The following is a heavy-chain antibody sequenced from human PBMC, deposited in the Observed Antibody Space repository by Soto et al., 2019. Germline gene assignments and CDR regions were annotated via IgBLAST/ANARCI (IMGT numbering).Heavy chain of an antibody. D-gene: IGHD2-21*01. CDR1: GYTFTSYA. CDR2: INAGNGNT. CDR3: ARLPAWQPDIFYYYYYDMDV. V-gene: IGHV1-3*01. Sequence: ASVKVSCKASGYTFTSYAMHWVRQAPGQRLEWMGWINAGNGNTKYSQKFQGRVTITRDTSASTAYMELTSVTTADTAVYYCARLPAWQPDIFYYYYYDMDVWGQGTTVTVSS. J-gene: IGHJ6*02.